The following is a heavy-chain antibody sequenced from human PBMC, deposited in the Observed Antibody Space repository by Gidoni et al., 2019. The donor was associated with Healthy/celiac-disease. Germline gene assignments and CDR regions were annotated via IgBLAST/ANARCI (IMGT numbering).Heavy chain of an antibody. Sequence: QVQLVESGGGLVKPGGSLRLSCSASGFTFSDYYMSWIRQAPGKGLEWVSYISSSGSTIYYADSVKGRFTISRDNAKNSLYLQMNSLRAEDTAVYYCARDGMVATSYRTDEFCFDYWGQGTLVTVSS. V-gene: IGHV3-11*01. CDR2: ISSSGSTI. CDR1: GFTFSDYY. CDR3: ARDGMVATSYRTDEFCFDY. D-gene: IGHD5-12*01. J-gene: IGHJ4*02.